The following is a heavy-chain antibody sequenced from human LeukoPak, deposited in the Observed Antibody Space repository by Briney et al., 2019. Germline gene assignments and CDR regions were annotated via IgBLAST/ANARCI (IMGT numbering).Heavy chain of an antibody. CDR2: IYTSGST. CDR1: GGYISSHY. CDR3: ARDVPASIATYYFDY. D-gene: IGHD6-6*01. Sequence: SETLSLTCTVSGGYISSHYWSWIRQPAGKGLEWIGRIYTSGSTNYNPSLKSRVTMSLDTSKSRFSLKLSSVTAADTAVYYCARDVPASIATYYFDYWGQGTLVTVSS. V-gene: IGHV4-4*07. J-gene: IGHJ4*02.